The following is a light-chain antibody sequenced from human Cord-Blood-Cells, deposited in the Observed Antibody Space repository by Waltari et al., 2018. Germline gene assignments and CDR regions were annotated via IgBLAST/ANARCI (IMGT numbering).Light chain of an antibody. V-gene: IGLV3-1*01. CDR2: QDS. Sequence: SYELTQPPSVSVPPGQTASITCFGDKLGDKYACWYQQKPGQSPVLVIYQDSKRPSGIPERVSGSNAGNTATLTISGTQAMDEADYYCQAWDSSTVVFGGGTKLTVL. CDR1: KLGDKY. J-gene: IGLJ2*01. CDR3: QAWDSSTVV.